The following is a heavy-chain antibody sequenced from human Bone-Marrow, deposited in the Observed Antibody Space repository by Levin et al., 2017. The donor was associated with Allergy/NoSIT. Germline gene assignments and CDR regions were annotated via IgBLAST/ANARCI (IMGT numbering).Heavy chain of an antibody. V-gene: IGHV3-13*01. CDR2: IGTAGQT. J-gene: IGHJ3*02. D-gene: IGHD2-15*01. CDR1: GFSFSMYD. CDR3: ARGGTPADAFDI. Sequence: PGGSLRLSCAASGFSFSMYDMHWVRQVPGKGLEWVSGIGTAGQTFYPDSVQGRFTISRETFANSLYLQMNSVRVGDTAVYFCARGGTPADAFDIWGRGTMVIVSS.